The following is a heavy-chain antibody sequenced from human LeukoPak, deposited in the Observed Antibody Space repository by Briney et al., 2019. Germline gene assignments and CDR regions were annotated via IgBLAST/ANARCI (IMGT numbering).Heavy chain of an antibody. D-gene: IGHD3-3*01. CDR1: GGSISSSSYY. Sequence: SETLSLTCTVSGGSISSSSYYWGWIRQPPGKGLEWIGEINHSGSTNYNPSLKSRVTISVDTSKNQFSLKLSSVTAADTAVYYCAREAYDFWSGYYKPFDYWGQGTLVTVSS. CDR3: AREAYDFWSGYYKPFDY. J-gene: IGHJ4*02. V-gene: IGHV4-39*07. CDR2: INHSGST.